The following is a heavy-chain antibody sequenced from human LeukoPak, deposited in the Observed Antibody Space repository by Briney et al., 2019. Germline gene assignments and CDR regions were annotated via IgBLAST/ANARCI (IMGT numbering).Heavy chain of an antibody. J-gene: IGHJ6*03. CDR2: IFTSVST. V-gene: IGHV4-4*09. CDR1: VGSISIYY. Sequence: SGTLSLTCAVSVGSISIYYWSWMRQPPGERLVRSGYIFTSVSTHSNPSLKSRVTISVDTSKNQFSLKLSSVTAADTAVYYCARLVHQHDFWSGYALGYYYYCMDVWGKGTTVTVSS. D-gene: IGHD3-3*01. CDR3: ARLVHQHDFWSGYALGYYYYCMDV.